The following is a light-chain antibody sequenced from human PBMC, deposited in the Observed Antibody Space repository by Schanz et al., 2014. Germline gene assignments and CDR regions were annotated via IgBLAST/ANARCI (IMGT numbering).Light chain of an antibody. CDR3: QSYDSRLSAWV. Sequence: QSALTQPPSASGSPGQSVTISCTGTSSDVGGYNYVSWYQQHPGKAPKLMIFDVNQRPSGVPDRFSGSKSGNTASLAITGLQSEDEADYYCQSYDSRLSAWVFGGGTKLTVL. CDR2: DVN. J-gene: IGLJ3*02. CDR1: SSDVGGYNY. V-gene: IGLV2-8*01.